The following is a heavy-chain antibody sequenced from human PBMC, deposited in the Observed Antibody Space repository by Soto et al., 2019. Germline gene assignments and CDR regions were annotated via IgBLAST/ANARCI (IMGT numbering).Heavy chain of an antibody. Sequence: QVQLVQSGAEVKKPGSSVKVSCKASGGSFRREAINWVRQAPGQGPEWMGGILTFFNTADYAQKFQGRVTLTADVSTTTVYMELGSLRFEDTVVYYCARRHEFGGNSDAFDVWCQGTMVIVSS. J-gene: IGHJ3*01. CDR1: GGSFRREA. V-gene: IGHV1-69*12. CDR2: ILTFFNTA. D-gene: IGHD2-15*01. CDR3: ARRHEFGGNSDAFDV.